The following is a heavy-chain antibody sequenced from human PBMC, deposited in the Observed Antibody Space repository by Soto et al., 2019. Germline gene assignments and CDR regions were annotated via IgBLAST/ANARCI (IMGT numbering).Heavy chain of an antibody. J-gene: IGHJ4*02. V-gene: IGHV1-24*01. CDR3: ATRWTNGGNALYYFDY. CDR1: GYTLTELS. CDR2: FDPEDGET. Sequence: ASVKVSCKVSGYTLTELSMHWVRQAPGKGLEWMGGFDPEDGETIYAQKFQGRVTMTEDTSTDTAYMELSSLRSEDTAVYYCATRWTNGGNALYYFDYWGKGTLATVSS. D-gene: IGHD2-15*01.